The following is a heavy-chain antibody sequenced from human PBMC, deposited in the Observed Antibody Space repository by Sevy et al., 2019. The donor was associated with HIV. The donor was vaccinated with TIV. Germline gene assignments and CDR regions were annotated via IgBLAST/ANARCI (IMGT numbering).Heavy chain of an antibody. D-gene: IGHD2-21*02. CDR2: INPNSGGT. Sequence: ASVKVSCKASGYTFTGYYMHWVRQAPGQGLEWMGWINPNSGGTNYAQKFQGRVTMTRDTSISTAYMELSRLRSDDTAVYYCARDIFGDCSLDYWGQRTLVTVSS. CDR3: ARDIFGDCSLDY. CDR1: GYTFTGYY. J-gene: IGHJ4*02. V-gene: IGHV1-2*02.